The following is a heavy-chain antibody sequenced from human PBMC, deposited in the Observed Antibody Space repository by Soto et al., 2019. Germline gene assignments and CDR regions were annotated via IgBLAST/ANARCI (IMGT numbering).Heavy chain of an antibody. CDR2: IIPIFDIT. V-gene: IGHV1-69*13. D-gene: IGHD3-10*01. Sequence: ASVKVSCKASGCTFRSHSISWVRQAPGQGLEWVGGIIPIFDITNYAQKLQGRVTITADESTSTAYMELSSLGSDDTAVYYCARHDGVDYCANHPDFYALDVWGQGTTVTVSS. J-gene: IGHJ6*02. CDR3: ARHDGVDYCANHPDFYALDV. CDR1: GCTFRSHS.